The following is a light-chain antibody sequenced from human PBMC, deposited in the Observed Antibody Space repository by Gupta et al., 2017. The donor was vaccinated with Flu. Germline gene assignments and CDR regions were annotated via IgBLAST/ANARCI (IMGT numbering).Light chain of an antibody. CDR3: QQYYNLLMYT. CDR2: DAS. CDR1: QDISNY. Sequence: SSLSASVGDRVTITCQASQDISNYLNWYQQKAGKAPKLLIYDASNLETGVTSRFSGSGSGTDFTFTISSLQPEDIATYYCQQYYNLLMYTFGQGTKLEIK. V-gene: IGKV1-33*01. J-gene: IGKJ2*01.